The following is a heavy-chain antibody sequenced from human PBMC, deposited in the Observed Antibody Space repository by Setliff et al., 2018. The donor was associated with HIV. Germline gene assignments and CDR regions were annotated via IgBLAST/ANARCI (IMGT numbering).Heavy chain of an antibody. CDR1: GGTFSRYA. V-gene: IGHV1-69*04. CDR2: IITIVGLA. Sequence: SVKVSCKASGGTFSRYAINWMRQVPGQGLEWMGMIITIVGLANFAQKFQGRGSISADESTSTVYMELSSLRSDDTAVYYCAAPHSTEGAFDVWGQGTMVTVSS. CDR3: AAPHSTEGAFDV. D-gene: IGHD4-17*01. J-gene: IGHJ3*01.